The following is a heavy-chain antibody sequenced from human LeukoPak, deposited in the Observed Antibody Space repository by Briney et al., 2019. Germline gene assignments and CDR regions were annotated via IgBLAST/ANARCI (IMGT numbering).Heavy chain of an antibody. D-gene: IGHD3-22*01. CDR2: IYTSGST. Sequence: SETLSLTCAVYGGSFSGYYWSWIRQPAGKGLEWIGRIYTSGSTNYNPSLKSRVTISVDTSKNQFSLKLSSVTAADTAVYYCARDHEYYDSSGYHYNDYWGQGTLVTVSS. CDR3: ARDHEYYDSSGYHYNDY. CDR1: GGSFSGYY. V-gene: IGHV4-4*07. J-gene: IGHJ4*02.